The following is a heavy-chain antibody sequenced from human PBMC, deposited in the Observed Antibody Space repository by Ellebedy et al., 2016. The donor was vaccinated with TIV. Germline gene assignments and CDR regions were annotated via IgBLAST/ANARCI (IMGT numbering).Heavy chain of an antibody. J-gene: IGHJ4*02. Sequence: PGGSLRLSCAASGFTFDDYAMHWVRQAPGKGLEWVSGISWNSGSIGYADSVKGRFTISRDNAKNSLYLQMNSLRAEDTALYYCGKDISLAMGPIQNWGQGTLVTVSS. CDR2: ISWNSGSI. CDR3: GKDISLAMGPIQN. CDR1: GFTFDDYA. D-gene: IGHD1-1*01. V-gene: IGHV3-9*01.